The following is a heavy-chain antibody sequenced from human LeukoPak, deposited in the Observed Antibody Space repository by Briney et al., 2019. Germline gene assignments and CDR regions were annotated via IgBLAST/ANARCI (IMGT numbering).Heavy chain of an antibody. D-gene: IGHD4-17*01. CDR2: INHSGST. Sequence: SETLSLTCAVYGGSFSGYYWSWIRQPPGKGLEWIGEINHSGSTNYNPSLKSRVTISVDTSKNQFSLKLSSVTAAGTAVYYCARVFTVTCYDYWGQGTLVTVSS. V-gene: IGHV4-34*01. CDR3: ARVFTVTCYDY. J-gene: IGHJ4*02. CDR1: GGSFSGYY.